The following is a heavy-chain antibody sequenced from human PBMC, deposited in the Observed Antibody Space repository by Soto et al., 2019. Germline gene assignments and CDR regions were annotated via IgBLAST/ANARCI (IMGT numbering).Heavy chain of an antibody. J-gene: IGHJ4*02. Sequence: GSLRLSCAASGFTFSSYPMSWVRQAPGQGLEWVSGIVASGGITYYADSVKGRFTISRDNSKNTLYLKMNSLRAEDTAVYYCAKNSAATIRVGYDYWGQGTLVTVSS. CDR1: GFTFSSYP. D-gene: IGHD5-12*01. CDR3: AKNSAATIRVGYDY. CDR2: IVASGGIT. V-gene: IGHV3-23*01.